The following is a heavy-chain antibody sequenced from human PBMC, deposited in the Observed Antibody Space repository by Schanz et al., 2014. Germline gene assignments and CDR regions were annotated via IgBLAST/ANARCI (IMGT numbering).Heavy chain of an antibody. CDR2: INAHTGNT. CDR3: ARVHSATYHYNSPGAFDI. Sequence: QLMQSGSEVRKPGASVKVSCKASGYIFGSHGMTWVRQAPGQGPELMGWINAHTGNTQYAQKCQGRVNMTRDTVTTTVHLELTRMRTDDTAIYYWARVHSATYHYNSPGAFDIWGQGTRVTVSS. V-gene: IGHV1-18*01. CDR1: GYIFGSHG. D-gene: IGHD3-10*01. J-gene: IGHJ3*02.